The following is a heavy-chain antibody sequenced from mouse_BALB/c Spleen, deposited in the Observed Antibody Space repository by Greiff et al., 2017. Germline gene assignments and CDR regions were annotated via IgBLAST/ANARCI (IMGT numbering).Heavy chain of an antibody. V-gene: IGHV14-3*02. CDR1: GFNIKDTY. Sequence: VQLKQSGAELVKPGASVKLSCTASGFNIKDTYMHWVKQRPEQGLEWIGRIDPANGNTKYDPKFQGKATITADTSSNTAYLQLSSLTSEDTAVYYCVYGYDEEVWFAYWGQGTLVTVSA. D-gene: IGHD2-2*01. CDR2: IDPANGNT. J-gene: IGHJ3*01. CDR3: VYGYDEEVWFAY.